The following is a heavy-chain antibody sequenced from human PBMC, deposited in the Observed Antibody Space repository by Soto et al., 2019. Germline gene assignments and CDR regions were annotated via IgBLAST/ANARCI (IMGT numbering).Heavy chain of an antibody. V-gene: IGHV3-23*01. CDR1: GVTFTSYA. J-gene: IGHJ4*02. CDR3: AKGSFGFDY. CDR2: ISKSGDST. D-gene: IGHD3-10*01. Sequence: LRLSCAASGVTFTSYAMTWVRQVPGEGLQWVSSISKSGDSTYYADSVKGRFTTSRDNSKNTLYLQMNSLRAEDTAIYYCAKGSFGFDYWGQGTLVSVSS.